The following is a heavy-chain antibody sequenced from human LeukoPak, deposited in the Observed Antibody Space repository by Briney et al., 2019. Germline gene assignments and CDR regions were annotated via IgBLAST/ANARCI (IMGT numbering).Heavy chain of an antibody. J-gene: IGHJ4*02. Sequence: ASVKVSCKATGYTFTGYYMHWVRQALGQGLEWMGWINPNSGGTNYAQKFQGRVTMTRDTSISTAYMELSRLRSDDTAVYYCARYHYDSSGYLSAFDYWGQGTLVTVSS. CDR2: INPNSGGT. CDR3: ARYHYDSSGYLSAFDY. D-gene: IGHD3-22*01. V-gene: IGHV1-2*02. CDR1: GYTFTGYY.